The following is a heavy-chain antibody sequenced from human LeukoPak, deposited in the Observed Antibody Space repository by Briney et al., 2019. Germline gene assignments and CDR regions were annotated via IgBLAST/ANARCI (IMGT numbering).Heavy chain of an antibody. Sequence: GGSLRLSCAASGVTLSTYAMSWARQAPGKGLEWVSGISSSGSGDSTYYADSVKGRFTISRDNSKNTLYLQVNSLRAEDTAVYYCARRGDGGRSFDYWGQGTLVTVSS. CDR3: ARRGDGGRSFDY. CDR2: ISSSGSGDST. D-gene: IGHD4-23*01. CDR1: GVTLSTYA. V-gene: IGHV3-23*01. J-gene: IGHJ4*02.